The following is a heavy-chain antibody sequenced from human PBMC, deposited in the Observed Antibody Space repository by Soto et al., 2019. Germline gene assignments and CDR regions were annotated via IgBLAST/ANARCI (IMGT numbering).Heavy chain of an antibody. J-gene: IGHJ6*02. V-gene: IGHV1-69*12. CDR1: GGTFSSYA. D-gene: IGHD2-2*01. Sequence: QVQLVQSGAEVKKPGSSVKVSCKASGGTFSSYAISWVRQAPGQGLEWMGGIIPIFGTADYAQKFQGRVTIPADESTSTAYMELSSRRSEDTAVYYCASHSSLRGYCISTSCYGYYYGMDVWGQGTTVTVSS. CDR2: IIPIFGTA. CDR3: ASHSSLRGYCISTSCYGYYYGMDV.